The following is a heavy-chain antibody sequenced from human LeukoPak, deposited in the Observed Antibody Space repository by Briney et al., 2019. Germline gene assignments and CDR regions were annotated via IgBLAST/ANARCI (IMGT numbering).Heavy chain of an antibody. CDR2: IIPIFGTA. CDR1: GGTFSSYA. J-gene: IGHJ4*02. V-gene: IGHV1-69*13. CDR3: AARDSANRNYFDY. D-gene: IGHD1-14*01. Sequence: GASVKVSCKASGGTFSSYAISWVRQAPGQGLEWMGGIIPIFGTANYAQKFQGRVTITADESTSTAYMELSSLRSEDTAVYYCAARDSANRNYFDYWGQGTLVTVSS.